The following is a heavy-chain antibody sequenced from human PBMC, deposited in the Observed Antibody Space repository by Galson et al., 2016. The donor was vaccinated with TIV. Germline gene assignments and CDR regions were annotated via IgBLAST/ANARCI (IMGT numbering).Heavy chain of an antibody. CDR1: GFEFHNAW. D-gene: IGHD3-22*01. CDR3: ATENTYYDGSGYWYFDS. Sequence: SLRLSCAASGFEFHNAWMSWVRQAPGKGLEWVGRIRSNFDGGTTDYAAPVKGRFTISRDDSKGTLYLQMNSLKTEDIAVYFCATENTYYDGSGYWYFDSWGQGTLVTVSS. CDR2: IRSNFDGGTT. J-gene: IGHJ4*02. V-gene: IGHV3-15*01.